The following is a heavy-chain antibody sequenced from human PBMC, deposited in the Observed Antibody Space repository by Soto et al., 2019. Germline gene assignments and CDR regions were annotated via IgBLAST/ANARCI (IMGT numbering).Heavy chain of an antibody. CDR3: LKGGFKGGTVPSNSRF. J-gene: IGHJ4*02. CDR2: LSGSGRTT. Sequence: EVPLLESGGGLVQPGDSLRLSCEVSGFTFSDYAMSWVRQAPGRGLEWVSALSGSGRTTYYADSVKGRFTSSRDNSQNTLYLQMSSLRGDDAAVYYCLKGGFKGGTVPSNSRFWGQGTLVTVSS. V-gene: IGHV3-23*01. D-gene: IGHD4-4*01. CDR1: GFTFSDYA.